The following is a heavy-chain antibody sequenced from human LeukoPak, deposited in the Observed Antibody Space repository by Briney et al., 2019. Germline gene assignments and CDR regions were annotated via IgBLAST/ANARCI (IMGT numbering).Heavy chain of an antibody. CDR1: GYTFTSYY. V-gene: IGHV1-46*01. CDR2: INHSGGST. Sequence: GASVKVSCKASGYTFTSYYMHWVRQAPGQGLEWMGIINHSGGSTSYAQKFQGRVTMTRDMSTSTVYMELSSLRSEDTAVYYCARGLKSYYYYMDVWGKGTTVTVSS. J-gene: IGHJ6*03. CDR3: ARGLKSYYYYMDV.